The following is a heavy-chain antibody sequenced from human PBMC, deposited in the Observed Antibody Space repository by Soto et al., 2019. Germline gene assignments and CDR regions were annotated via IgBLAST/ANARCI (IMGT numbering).Heavy chain of an antibody. CDR1: GFSFSGYT. D-gene: IGHD1-26*01. CDR2: ISQSSSHK. Sequence: EVLLVESAGGLVKPGGSLRLSCTDSGFSFSGYTMNWVRQAPGRGLEWVSSISQSSSHKYYADSVKGRSTISRDNAKNSLFLEMNTLTVDDTAVYYCARGRASCNSASCHPGNFDYWGQGSLVTVSS. CDR3: ARGRASCNSASCHPGNFDY. V-gene: IGHV3-21*02. J-gene: IGHJ4*02.